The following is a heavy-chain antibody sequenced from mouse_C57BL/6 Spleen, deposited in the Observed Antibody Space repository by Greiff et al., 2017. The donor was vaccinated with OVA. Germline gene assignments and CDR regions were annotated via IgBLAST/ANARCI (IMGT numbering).Heavy chain of an antibody. CDR2: IYPRSGNT. J-gene: IGHJ2*01. D-gene: IGHD1-1*01. CDR3: APITTLVAPFDY. Sequence: VKLVESGAELARPGASVKLSCKASGYTFTSYGISWVKQRTGQGLEWIGEIYPRSGNTYYNEKFKGKATLTADKSSSTAYMELRSLTSEDSAVYFCAPITTLVAPFDYWGQGTTLTVSS. V-gene: IGHV1-81*01. CDR1: GYTFTSYG.